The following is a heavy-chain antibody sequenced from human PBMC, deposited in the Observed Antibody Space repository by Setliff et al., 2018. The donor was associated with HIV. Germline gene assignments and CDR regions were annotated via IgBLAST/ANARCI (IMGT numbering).Heavy chain of an antibody. J-gene: IGHJ4*02. Sequence: ASVKVSCQASGGTFNTYTITWVRQAPGQGLEWMGGIIPFTGTTNYAQKYQGRVTITTDESRSIVYMEVSSLRSEDTAVYYCATFDYGHSLGKIDYWGQGTLDTVSS. CDR3: ATFDYGHSLGKIDY. CDR1: GGTFNTYT. CDR2: IIPFTGTT. D-gene: IGHD4-17*01. V-gene: IGHV1-69*16.